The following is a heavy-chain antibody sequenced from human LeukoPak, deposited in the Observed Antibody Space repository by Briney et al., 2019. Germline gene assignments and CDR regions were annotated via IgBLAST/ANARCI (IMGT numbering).Heavy chain of an antibody. J-gene: IGHJ5*02. CDR1: GYGFTDYF. Sequence: ASVKVSCKASGYGFTDYFVHWVRQAPGQGLEWLGRINPNTGGTNSAQRFQGRVTLTRDTSISSAYMELSSLTSDDTALYYCARGQQWGDYNYFDPWGQGTLVTVSS. CDR3: ARGQQWGDYNYFDP. CDR2: INPNTGGT. V-gene: IGHV1-2*06. D-gene: IGHD2-21*02.